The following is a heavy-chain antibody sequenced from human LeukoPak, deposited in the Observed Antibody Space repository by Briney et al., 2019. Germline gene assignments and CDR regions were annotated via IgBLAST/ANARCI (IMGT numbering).Heavy chain of an antibody. Sequence: GGSLRLSCAASGFTFSSYAMSWVRQAPGKGLEWVSAISGSGGSTYYADSVKGRFTISRDNSKNTLYMQMNSLRAEDTALYYCAIMHPYYDGSGYWVQWGQGTLVTVSS. J-gene: IGHJ4*02. V-gene: IGHV3-23*01. D-gene: IGHD3-22*01. CDR1: GFTFSSYA. CDR3: AIMHPYYDGSGYWVQ. CDR2: ISGSGGST.